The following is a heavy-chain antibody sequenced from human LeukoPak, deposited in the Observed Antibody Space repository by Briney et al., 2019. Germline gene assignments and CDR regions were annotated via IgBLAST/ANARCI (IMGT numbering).Heavy chain of an antibody. D-gene: IGHD3-22*01. CDR3: AREHDSSGYYDRFQH. V-gene: IGHV1-2*02. CDR2: VNPNTCGT. CDR1: GYTFTRYY. J-gene: IGHJ1*01. Sequence: GASVKVSCKVSGYTFTRYYMQWVRHAPGQGLEWMGWVNPNTCGTNNAQKFKGRDTMTRDTSISTAYMELSRLRSDDTAVYYCAREHDSSGYYDRFQHWGQGTLVTVSS.